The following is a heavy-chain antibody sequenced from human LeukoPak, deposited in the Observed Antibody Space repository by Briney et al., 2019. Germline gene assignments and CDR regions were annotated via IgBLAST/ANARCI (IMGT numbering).Heavy chain of an antibody. J-gene: IGHJ4*02. D-gene: IGHD2-2*01. V-gene: IGHV3-23*01. CDR2: ISGSGGST. Sequence: GGSLRLSCAASGLTFSSYAMSWVRQAPGKGLEWVSAISGSGGSTYYADSVKGRFTISRDDSKNTLYLQMNSLRAEDTAVYYCAKEIIVVVPAPSYNWGQGTLVTVSS. CDR1: GLTFSSYA. CDR3: AKEIIVVVPAPSYN.